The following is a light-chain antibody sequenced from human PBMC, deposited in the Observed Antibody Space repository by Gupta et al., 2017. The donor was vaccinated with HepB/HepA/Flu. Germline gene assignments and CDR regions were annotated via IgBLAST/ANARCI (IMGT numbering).Light chain of an antibody. V-gene: IGKV1-6*01. CDR1: QGIKKD. Sequence: AIQMTQSLSSLSASVGDRVTITCRASQGIKKDLAWYQHKPGKAPKLLIFAASSLQTGVPSRFSGSGSGTDFTLTISSLQPEDFATYYCLQDYSYPRTFGQGTKVEVK. J-gene: IGKJ1*01. CDR3: LQDYSYPRT. CDR2: AAS.